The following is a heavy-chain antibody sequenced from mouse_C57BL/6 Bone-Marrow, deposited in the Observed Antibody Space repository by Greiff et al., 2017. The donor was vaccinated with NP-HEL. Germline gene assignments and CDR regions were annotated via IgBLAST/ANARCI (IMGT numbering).Heavy chain of an antibody. CDR3: TTGTAQATFDY. Sequence: VQLQQSGAELVRPGASVKLSCTASGFNIKDDYMHWVKQRPEQGLEWIGWIDPENGDTEYASKFQGKATITADTSSNTAYLQLSSLTSEDTAVYYCTTGTAQATFDYGGQGTTLTVSS. CDR1: GFNIKDDY. J-gene: IGHJ2*01. CDR2: IDPENGDT. V-gene: IGHV14-4*01. D-gene: IGHD3-2*02.